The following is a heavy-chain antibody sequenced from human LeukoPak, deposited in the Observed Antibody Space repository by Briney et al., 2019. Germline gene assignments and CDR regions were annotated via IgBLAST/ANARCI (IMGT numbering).Heavy chain of an antibody. D-gene: IGHD4/OR15-4a*01. CDR3: ARGGALLSL. V-gene: IGHV3-7*01. CDR2: IQESGGDK. CDR1: GFTFSNYF. J-gene: IGHJ4*02. Sequence: PGGSLRLSCATSGFTFSNYFMGWVRQAPGKGLEWVANIQESGGDKYYVDSLRGRFTISRDNAKSSLYLQMNSLRAEDTAVYYCARGGALLSLWGQGTLVTVSS.